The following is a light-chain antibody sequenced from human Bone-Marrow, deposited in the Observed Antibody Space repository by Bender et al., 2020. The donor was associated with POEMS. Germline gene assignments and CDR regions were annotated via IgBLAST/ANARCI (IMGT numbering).Light chain of an antibody. CDR2: EVT. Sequence: QSALTQPASVSGSPGQSITISCTGTNYDIGLYVSWYQHHPGKAPKLMIFEVTNRPSGVSNRFSGSKSGNTASLTISGLQPEDEVHYYCSSYAGDNTVVFGGGTTLTVL. CDR3: SSYAGDNTVV. J-gene: IGLJ3*02. CDR1: NYDIGLY. V-gene: IGLV2-23*02.